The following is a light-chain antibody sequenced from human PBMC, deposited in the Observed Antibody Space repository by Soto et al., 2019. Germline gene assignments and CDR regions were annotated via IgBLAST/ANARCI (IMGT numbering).Light chain of an antibody. CDR2: DVS. Sequence: QSVLTQPASVSGSPGQSITISCTGTSSDVGGYNYVSWYQQHPGKAPKLMIYDVSNRPSGVSNRFSGSKSGNTASLTISGLPAEDEADYYCSSYTSSSNVVFGGGIKLTVL. CDR1: SSDVGGYNY. J-gene: IGLJ2*01. V-gene: IGLV2-14*03. CDR3: SSYTSSSNVV.